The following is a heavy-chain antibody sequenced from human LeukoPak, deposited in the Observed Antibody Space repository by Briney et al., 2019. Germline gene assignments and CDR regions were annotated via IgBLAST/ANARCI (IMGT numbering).Heavy chain of an antibody. CDR2: VYPGDSGT. CDR1: GYSFTSYW. CDR3: ARRKVDTAMVVLYGGNSVLDY. Sequence: GGPLQISCQGSGYSFTSYWIGWVRQMPGKGLEWMGIVYPGDSGTRYSPSFQGQVTISADKSISTAYLQWSSLKASDTAMYYCARRKVDTAMVVLYGGNSVLDYWGQGTLVTVSS. D-gene: IGHD5-18*01. J-gene: IGHJ4*02. V-gene: IGHV5-51*01.